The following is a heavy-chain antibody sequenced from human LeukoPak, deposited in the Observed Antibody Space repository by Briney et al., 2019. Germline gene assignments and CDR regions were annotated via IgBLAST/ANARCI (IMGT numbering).Heavy chain of an antibody. J-gene: IGHJ3*02. CDR3: ARACSSTSCNLDAFDI. D-gene: IGHD2-2*01. CDR1: GGSFSGYY. Sequence: SETLSLTCAVYGGSFSGYYWSWIRQPPGKGLEWIGEINHSGSTNYNPSLKSRVTISVDTSKNQFSLKLSSVTAADTAVYYCARACSSTSCNLDAFDIWGQGTMVTVSS. V-gene: IGHV4-34*01. CDR2: INHSGST.